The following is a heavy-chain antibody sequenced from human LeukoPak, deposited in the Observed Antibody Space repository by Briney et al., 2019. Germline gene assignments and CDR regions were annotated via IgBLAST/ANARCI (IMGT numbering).Heavy chain of an antibody. V-gene: IGHV3-23*01. Sequence: PGGSLRLSCAASGFTFSNYAMSWVRQAPGKGLEWVSAIRGSGDGTYYADSVKGRFTISRDNSKNMLYLQMNSLGAEDTAVYYCAKELRAVAHSYDFDSRGQGTPVTVSS. D-gene: IGHD6-19*01. CDR3: AKELRAVAHSYDFDS. CDR2: IRGSGDGT. J-gene: IGHJ4*02. CDR1: GFTFSNYA.